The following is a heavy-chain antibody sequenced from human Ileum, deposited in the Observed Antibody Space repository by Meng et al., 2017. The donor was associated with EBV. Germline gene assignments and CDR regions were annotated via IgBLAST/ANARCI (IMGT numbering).Heavy chain of an antibody. J-gene: IGHJ4*02. CDR3: ARSSPIVRGLDY. V-gene: IGHV4-4*02. CDR2: VYHDGAT. CDR1: GDSVSGSDG. D-gene: IGHD3-10*01. Sequence: VLLQGSGPGLVKPSGTLSLPCGVSGDSVSGSDGWSWVRQPPGKGLEWIGEVYHDGATNYPPSLTSRVTISLDKSKNEVNLHLNSLTAADTAVYFCARSSPIVRGLDYWGQGTLVTVSS.